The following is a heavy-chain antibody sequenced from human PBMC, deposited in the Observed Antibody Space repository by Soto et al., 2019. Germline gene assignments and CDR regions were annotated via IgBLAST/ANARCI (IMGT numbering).Heavy chain of an antibody. CDR1: GGSISSGDYY. J-gene: IGHJ5*02. D-gene: IGHD3-16*01. CDR3: ARVGGINWFDP. Sequence: SETLSLTCTVSGGSISSGDYYWSWIRQHPGKGLEWIGYIYYSGSTYYNPSLKSRVTISVDTSKNQFSLKLSSVTAADTAVYYCARVGGINWFDPWGQGTLVTVSS. V-gene: IGHV4-31*03. CDR2: IYYSGST.